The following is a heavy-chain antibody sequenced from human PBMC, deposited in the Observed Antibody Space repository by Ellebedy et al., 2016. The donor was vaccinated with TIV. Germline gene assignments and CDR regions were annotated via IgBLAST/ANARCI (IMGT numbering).Heavy chain of an antibody. CDR1: GGSISSYY. D-gene: IGHD6-19*01. J-gene: IGHJ5*02. V-gene: IGHV4-4*07. CDR2: IYTSGST. Sequence: MPSETLSLTCTVSGGSISSYYWSWIRQPAGKGLEWIGRIYTSGSTNYNPSLKSRVTMSVDTSKNQFSLKLSSVTAADTAVYYCARAQRKGYSSGWYFWFDPWGQGTLVTVSS. CDR3: ARAQRKGYSSGWYFWFDP.